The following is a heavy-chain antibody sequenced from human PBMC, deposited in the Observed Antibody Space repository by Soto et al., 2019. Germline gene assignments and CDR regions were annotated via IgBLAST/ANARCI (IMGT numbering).Heavy chain of an antibody. V-gene: IGHV2-5*01. D-gene: IGHD1-7*01. CDR3: AHANNWDYRTPYYFDY. Sequence: QITLKESGPTLVNPTQTLTLTCTFSGFSLNTSGVGVGWVRQPPGKALEWLALIYGNDVQRYNLFLKNSLTITKDTSIDQVVLTITHVDPVDTATYYCAHANNWDYRTPYYFDYWGQGTLVTVS. CDR1: GFSLNTSGVG. J-gene: IGHJ4*02. CDR2: IYGNDVQ.